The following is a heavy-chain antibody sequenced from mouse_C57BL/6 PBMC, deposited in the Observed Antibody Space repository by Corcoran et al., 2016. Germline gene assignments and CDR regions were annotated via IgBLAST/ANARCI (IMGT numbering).Heavy chain of an antibody. J-gene: IGHJ2*01. D-gene: IGHD3-2*02. V-gene: IGHV8-12*01. Sequence: QVTLKESGPGILQSSQTLSLTCSFSGFSLSTSGMGVSWIRQPSGKGLEWLAHIYWDDDKRYNPSLKSRLTISKDTSRNQVFLKITSVDTADTATYYWARRDSSGYNYWGQGTTLTVSS. CDR1: GFSLSTSGMG. CDR2: IYWDDDK. CDR3: ARRDSSGYNY.